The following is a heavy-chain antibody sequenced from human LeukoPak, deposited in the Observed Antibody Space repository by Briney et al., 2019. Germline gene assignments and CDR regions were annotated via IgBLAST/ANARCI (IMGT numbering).Heavy chain of an antibody. CDR2: IGTSGRTI. J-gene: IGHJ4*02. CDR3: ARWGLAYTIDY. Sequence: GGSLRLSCAASKFTFSSYEMNWVRQAPGKGLEWVSYIGTSGRTIFHADSVKGRFTISRDNAKNSLYLQMNSLRVEDTAVYSCARWGLAYTIDYWGQGTLVTVSS. CDR1: KFTFSSYE. V-gene: IGHV3-48*03. D-gene: IGHD2-21*01.